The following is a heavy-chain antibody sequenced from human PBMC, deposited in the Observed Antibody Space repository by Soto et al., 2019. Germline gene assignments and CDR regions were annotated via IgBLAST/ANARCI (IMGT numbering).Heavy chain of an antibody. CDR3: AREDRTTSWSPLDY. CDR2: LSGDGSTL. CDR1: GLTFSSSW. V-gene: IGHV3-74*01. J-gene: IGHJ4*02. Sequence: EVQLVESGGGLVQPGGSLRLSCAASGLTFSSSWMHWVRQAPGKGLVWVSRLSGDGSTLNYADAVRGRFTMSRDSAKNTLYLQMNSLRAGDTAVYYCAREDRTTSWSPLDYWGQGTLVTVSS. D-gene: IGHD2-2*01.